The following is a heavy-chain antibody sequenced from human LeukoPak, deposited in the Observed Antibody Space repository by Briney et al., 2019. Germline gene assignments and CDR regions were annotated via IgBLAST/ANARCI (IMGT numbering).Heavy chain of an antibody. V-gene: IGHV3-21*01. D-gene: IGHD1-26*01. CDR1: GFSFSRYW. J-gene: IGHJ6*03. CDR2: ITSSGTYI. Sequence: GGSLRLSCVASGFSFSRYWMNWVRQAPGKAMDWVSSITSSGTYIFYADSVKGRFTISRDNAKNSLYLQMDSLGPEDAAVYYCARDPYSGNYGNDYYYYMDVWGKGTTVTISS. CDR3: ARDPYSGNYGNDYYYYMDV.